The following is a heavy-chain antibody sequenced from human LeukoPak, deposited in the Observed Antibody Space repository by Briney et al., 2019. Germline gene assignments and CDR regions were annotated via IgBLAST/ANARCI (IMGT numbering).Heavy chain of an antibody. CDR2: VFRSGNT. Sequence: SETLSLTCTVSNYSISDGYYWAWVRQTPGKGLEWIGSVFRSGNTYYNPSLRGRISISVDTSRNQFSLKLHSVTVADAAVYYCARQVGATLRYFHLWGQSTLVTVSS. CDR1: NYSISDGYY. CDR3: ARQVGATLRYFHL. V-gene: IGHV4-38-2*02. J-gene: IGHJ1*01. D-gene: IGHD1-26*01.